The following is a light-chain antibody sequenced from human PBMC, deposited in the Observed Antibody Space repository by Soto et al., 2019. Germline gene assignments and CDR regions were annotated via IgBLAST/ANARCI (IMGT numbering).Light chain of an antibody. V-gene: IGLV2-14*01. CDR3: SSYISNSIVV. J-gene: IGLJ2*01. Sequence: QSALTQPASVSGSPGQSITISCTGTSSDVGDYNYVSWYQQHPGKAPKLMIYEVSHRLSGVSNRFSGSKPGYTASLTISGLQDEDEADYYCSSYISNSIVVFGGGTKLTVL. CDR1: SSDVGDYNY. CDR2: EVS.